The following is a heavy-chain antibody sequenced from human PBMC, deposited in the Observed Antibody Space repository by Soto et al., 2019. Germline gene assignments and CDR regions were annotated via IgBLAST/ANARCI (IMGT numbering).Heavy chain of an antibody. CDR3: ARDRGNCSGGSCPGAFDI. V-gene: IGHV4-34*01. D-gene: IGHD2-15*01. CDR2: INHSGST. CDR1: GGSFSGYY. Sequence: SETLSLTCAVYGGSFSGYYWSWIRQPPGKGLEWIGEINHSGSTNYNPSLKSRVTISVDTSKNQFSLKPSSVTAADTAVYYCARDRGNCSGGSCPGAFDIWGQGTMVT. J-gene: IGHJ3*02.